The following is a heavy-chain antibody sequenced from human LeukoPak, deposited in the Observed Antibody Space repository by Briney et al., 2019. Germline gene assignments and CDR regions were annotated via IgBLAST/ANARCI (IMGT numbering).Heavy chain of an antibody. Sequence: RAGGSLRLSCVASGFTIDSFYMSWVRQAPGKGLEWVANIDEAGKDRYYADSVKGRFTISRDNTKNSVFLDMTSLRVEDTATYFCARASPGVVFNYFDYWGQGALVPVSS. CDR1: GFTIDSFY. J-gene: IGHJ4*01. V-gene: IGHV3-7*01. D-gene: IGHD2-15*01. CDR2: IDEAGKDR. CDR3: ARASPGVVFNYFDY.